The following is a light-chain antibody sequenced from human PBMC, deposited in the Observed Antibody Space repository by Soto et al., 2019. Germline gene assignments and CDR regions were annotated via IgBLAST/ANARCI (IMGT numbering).Light chain of an antibody. CDR3: QQFGSSPGFT. CDR1: QSINNRY. V-gene: IGKV3-20*01. CDR2: AAS. J-gene: IGKJ3*01. Sequence: EIVLTQSPGTLSLSPGERATLSCRASQSINNRYLAWYQQKPGQAPRLLIYAASSRATGIPDRFSGIGSGTDFTLTISRLEPDDFAVYYCQQFGSSPGFTFGPGTKVDSK.